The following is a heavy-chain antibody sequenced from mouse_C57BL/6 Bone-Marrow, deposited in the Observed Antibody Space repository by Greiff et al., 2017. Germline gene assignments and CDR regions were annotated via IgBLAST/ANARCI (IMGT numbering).Heavy chain of an antibody. CDR1: GYTFTSYW. CDR3: ARVRGNPRYGYFDV. CDR2: IHPNSGST. D-gene: IGHD2-1*01. Sequence: QVQLQQPGAELVKPGASVKLSCKASGYTFTSYWMHWVKQRPGQGLEWIGMIHPNSGSTNYNEKFKSKATLTVDKSSSTAYMQLSSLTSEDAAVDYCARVRGNPRYGYFDVWGTGTTVTVSS. J-gene: IGHJ1*03. V-gene: IGHV1-64*01.